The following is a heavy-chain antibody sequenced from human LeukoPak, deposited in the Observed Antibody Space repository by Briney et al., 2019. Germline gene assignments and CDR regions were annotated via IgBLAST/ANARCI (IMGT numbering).Heavy chain of an antibody. CDR3: ARPEGSSSWYVYSDYYYYYGMDV. CDR1: GGSISSSSYY. D-gene: IGHD6-13*01. CDR2: IYYSGST. J-gene: IGHJ6*02. V-gene: IGHV4-39*01. Sequence: SETLSLTCTVSGGSISSSSYYWGWIRQPPGKGLEWIGSIYYSGSTYYNPSLKSRVTISVDTSKNQFSLKLSSVTAADTAVYYCARPEGSSSWYVYSDYYYYYGMDVWGQGTTVTVSS.